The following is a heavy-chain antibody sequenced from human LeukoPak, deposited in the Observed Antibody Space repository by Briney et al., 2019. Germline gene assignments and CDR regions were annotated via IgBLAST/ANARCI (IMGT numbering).Heavy chain of an antibody. CDR3: ARSMPTLRGAPFGV. Sequence: SETLSLTCTVSGGSISSYYWSWVRQPPGKGLEWIGYIYYSGSTNYNPSLKGRVTISVDTSKNQFSLKLSSLTAADTAVYYCARSMPTLRGAPFGVWGKGTTVTVSS. CDR2: IYYSGST. D-gene: IGHD3-10*01. V-gene: IGHV4-59*08. CDR1: GGSISSYY. J-gene: IGHJ6*04.